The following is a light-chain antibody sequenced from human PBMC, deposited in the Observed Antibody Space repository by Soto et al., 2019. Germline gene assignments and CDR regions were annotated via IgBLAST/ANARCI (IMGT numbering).Light chain of an antibody. V-gene: IGKV1-39*01. J-gene: IGKJ1*01. CDR3: QQSYTAPWT. CDR2: AAS. CDR1: QSIETY. Sequence: DIQMTQSPSSLYTSVGDRVTISCRASQSIETYLNWYQQKPGKAPNLLIYAASSLQSGVPSRFSGSGSGTDFTLTISSLHPDDFATYYCQQSYTAPWTFGQGTKVEIK.